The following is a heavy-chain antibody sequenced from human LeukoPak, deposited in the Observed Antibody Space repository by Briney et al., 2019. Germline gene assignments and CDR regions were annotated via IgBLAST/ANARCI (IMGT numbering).Heavy chain of an antibody. CDR3: ASMREWLSNYYYYGMDV. Sequence: SETLSLTCAVYGGSFSGYYWSWIRQPPGKGLEWIGEINHSGSTNYNPSLKSRVTISVDTSKNQFSLKLSSVTAADTAVYYCASMREWLSNYYYYGMDVRGQGTTVTVSS. CDR2: INHSGST. J-gene: IGHJ6*02. V-gene: IGHV4-34*01. D-gene: IGHD3-3*01. CDR1: GGSFSGYY.